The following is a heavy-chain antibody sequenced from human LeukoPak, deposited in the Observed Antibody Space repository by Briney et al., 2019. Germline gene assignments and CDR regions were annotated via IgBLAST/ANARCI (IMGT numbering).Heavy chain of an antibody. J-gene: IGHJ4*02. V-gene: IGHV3-23*01. CDR3: AKERTSDYYDSRGYYPSYFDY. CDR1: GFTFNSYA. D-gene: IGHD3-22*01. CDR2: ISGSGGSA. Sequence: GGSLRLSCATSGFTFNSYAMSWVRQAPGKGLEWVSGISGSGGSAHYADSVKGRFTISRDNSENTLHLQMNSLRAEDTAICYCAKERTSDYYDSRGYYPSYFDYWGQGTLVTVSS.